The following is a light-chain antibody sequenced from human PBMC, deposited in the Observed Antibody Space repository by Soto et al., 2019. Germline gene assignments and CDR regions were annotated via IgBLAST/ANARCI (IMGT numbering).Light chain of an antibody. CDR1: SSNIGAGYG. Sequence: QSVLTQPPSVSGAPGQGVTIFCTGSSSNIGAGYGVNWYKQLPGTAPKLLIYGSGNRPSGVPDRFSGSKSGTSASLAITGLQAEYEADYYCQSYDSSLRGGVFGAGTQLTVL. CDR3: QSYDSSLRGGV. V-gene: IGLV1-40*01. CDR2: GSG. J-gene: IGLJ7*01.